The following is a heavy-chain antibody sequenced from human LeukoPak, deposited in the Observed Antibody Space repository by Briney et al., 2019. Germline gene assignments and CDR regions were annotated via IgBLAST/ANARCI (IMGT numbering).Heavy chain of an antibody. J-gene: IGHJ4*02. CDR2: IYYSGST. CDR3: ARSYSSGSADY. D-gene: IGHD3-22*01. V-gene: IGHV4-59*01. CDR1: GGSISSYY. Sequence: TSETLSLTCTVSGGSISSYYWSWIRQPPGKGLEWIGYIYYSGSTNYNPSLKSRVTISVDTSKNQFSLKLSSVTAADTAVYYCARSYSSGSADYWGQGTLVTVSS.